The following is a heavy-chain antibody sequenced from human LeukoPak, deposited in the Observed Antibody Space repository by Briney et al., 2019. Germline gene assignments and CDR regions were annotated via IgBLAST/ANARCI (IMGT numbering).Heavy chain of an antibody. CDR2: ISGSGGST. CDR1: GFTFSSYA. D-gene: IGHD1-14*01. CDR3: ARGIEPGRWFDS. J-gene: IGHJ5*01. V-gene: IGHV3-23*01. Sequence: GGSLRLSCAASGFTFSSYAMSWVRQAPGKGLEWVSAISGSGGSTYYADSVKGRFTISRDNSKNTLYLQMNSLRAEDTAVYYCARGIEPGRWFDSWGQGTLVTVSS.